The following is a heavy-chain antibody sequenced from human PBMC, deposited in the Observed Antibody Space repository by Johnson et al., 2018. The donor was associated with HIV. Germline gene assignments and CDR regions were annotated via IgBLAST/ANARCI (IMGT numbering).Heavy chain of an antibody. J-gene: IGHJ3*02. CDR3: ARGGIAATRHAFDI. D-gene: IGHD6-13*01. CDR2: ISYDGSNK. V-gene: IGHV3-30-3*01. Sequence: QVQLVESGGGVVQPGRSLRLSCAASGFTFSSYAMHWVRQAPGKGLEWVAVISYDGSNKYYADYVKGRFTISRDNSKNTLYLQMNSLRAEDTAVYYCARGGIAATRHAFDIWGQGTMVTVSS. CDR1: GFTFSSYA.